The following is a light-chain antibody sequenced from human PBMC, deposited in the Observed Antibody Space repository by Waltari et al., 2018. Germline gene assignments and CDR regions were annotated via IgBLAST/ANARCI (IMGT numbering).Light chain of an antibody. CDR1: QSVRNY. CDR3: QQRSNWPLT. V-gene: IGKV3-11*01. Sequence: DIVLTQSPATLSLSPGERATLSCRASQSVRNYLAWYQQKPGQAPRLLIYGASNRATGIPARVSGSGSGTDFTLTISSLEPEDFAVYYCQQRSNWPLTFGGGTKVEIK. CDR2: GAS. J-gene: IGKJ4*01.